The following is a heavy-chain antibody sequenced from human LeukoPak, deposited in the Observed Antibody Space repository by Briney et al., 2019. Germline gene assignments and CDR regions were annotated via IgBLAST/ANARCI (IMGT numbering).Heavy chain of an antibody. V-gene: IGHV1-46*01. CDR2: INPSGGYT. CDR3: AREPEDSSGYYSW. Sequence: ASVKVSCKASGYIFTNYYMHWVRQAPGQGLEWMGIINPSGGYTTYAQKFQGRVTMTRDTSTSTVYMELSSLRSEDTAVYYCAREPEDSSGYYSWWGQGTLVTVSS. CDR1: GYIFTNYY. D-gene: IGHD3-22*01. J-gene: IGHJ4*02.